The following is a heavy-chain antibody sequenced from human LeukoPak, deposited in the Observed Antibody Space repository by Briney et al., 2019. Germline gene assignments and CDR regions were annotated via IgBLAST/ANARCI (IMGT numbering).Heavy chain of an antibody. CDR3: ARFGARVVNFDY. Sequence: SETLSLTCTVSGGSISSGGYYWSWIRQHPGKGLEWIGYIYYSGSTYYNPSLKSRVTISVDTSKNQFSLKLSSVTAADTAVYYCARFGARVVNFDYWGQGTLVTVSS. D-gene: IGHD4-23*01. CDR2: IYYSGST. CDR1: GGSISSGGYY. V-gene: IGHV4-31*03. J-gene: IGHJ4*02.